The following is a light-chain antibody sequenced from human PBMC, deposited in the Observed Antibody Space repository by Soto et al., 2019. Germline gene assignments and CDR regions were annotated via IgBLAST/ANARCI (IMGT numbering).Light chain of an antibody. V-gene: IGKV3-11*01. CDR1: QSVSSY. CDR2: DAS. Sequence: EIVLTQSPATPSLSPGERAILSCRASQSVSSYLAWYQQKPGQAPRLLIYDASNRATGIPARFSGSGSGTDFTLTISSLASEDFAVYYCQQRSNWPPKYTFGQGTKLEIK. CDR3: QQRSNWPPKYT. J-gene: IGKJ2*01.